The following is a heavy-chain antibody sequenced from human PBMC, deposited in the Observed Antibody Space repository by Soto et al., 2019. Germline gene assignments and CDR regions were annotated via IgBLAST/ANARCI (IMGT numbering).Heavy chain of an antibody. CDR1: GDTFSRYS. Sequence: QVQLVQSGAEVKKPGSSVNVSCKASGDTFSRYSISWVLQAPGQGLEWMGGIIPIFGTSNYAQKFQGRVSITADESTITASMELSSLRSEDTAVYDCAREGHYHESSGYGMDEWGQGTTVTVS. CDR2: IIPIFGTS. CDR3: AREGHYHESSGYGMDE. V-gene: IGHV1-69*01. D-gene: IGHD3-22*01. J-gene: IGHJ6*02.